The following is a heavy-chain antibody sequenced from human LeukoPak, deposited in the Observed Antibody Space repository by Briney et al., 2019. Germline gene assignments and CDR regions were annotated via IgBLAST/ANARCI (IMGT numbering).Heavy chain of an antibody. CDR2: IYYSGST. V-gene: IGHV4-59*01. Sequence: SETLSLTCTVSGGSISSYYWSWIRQPPGKGLEWIGYIYYSGSTNYNPSLKSRVTISVDTPKNQFSLKLSSVTAADTAVYYCARDATTLTRGAFDIWGQGTMVTVSS. CDR1: GGSISSYY. J-gene: IGHJ3*02. D-gene: IGHD1-1*01. CDR3: ARDATTLTRGAFDI.